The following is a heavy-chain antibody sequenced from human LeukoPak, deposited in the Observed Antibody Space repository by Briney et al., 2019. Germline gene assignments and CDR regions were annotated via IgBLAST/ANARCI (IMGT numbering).Heavy chain of an antibody. CDR3: ARVSAIAAAGNIFDM. CDR1: GGSISSYY. CDR2: IYYSGST. Sequence: SETLSLTCTVSGGSISSYYWSWIRQPPGKGLEWTGYIYYSGSTNYNPSLKSRVTISVDKSKNQFSLKLTSVTAADTAVYYCARVSAIAAAGNIFDMWGQGTMVTVSS. J-gene: IGHJ3*02. D-gene: IGHD6-13*01. V-gene: IGHV4-59*12.